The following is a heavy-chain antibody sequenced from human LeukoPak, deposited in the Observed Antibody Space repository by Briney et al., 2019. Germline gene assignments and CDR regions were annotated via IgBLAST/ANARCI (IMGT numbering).Heavy chain of an antibody. CDR2: INYSGST. Sequence: PSETLSPTCTVSGGSITNSYWNWVRQSPGKGLEWVGYINYSGSTNYNPSLKSRVTISVDTSKNQFSLKLSSVTAADTAVYFCARGYSSGWYPYYYYGMDVWGQGTTVTVSS. V-gene: IGHV4-59*01. CDR3: ARGYSSGWYPYYYYGMDV. CDR1: GGSITNSY. D-gene: IGHD6-19*01. J-gene: IGHJ6*02.